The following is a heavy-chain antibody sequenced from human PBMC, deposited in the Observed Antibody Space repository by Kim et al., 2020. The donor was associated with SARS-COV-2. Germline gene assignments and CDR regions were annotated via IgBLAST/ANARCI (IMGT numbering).Heavy chain of an antibody. D-gene: IGHD2-2*01. CDR1: GGSFSGYY. CDR3: ARGPTCSNPNCPDYYYYYG. V-gene: IGHV4-34*01. Sequence: SETLSLTCTVYGGSFSGYYWSWIRQPPGKGLEWIGEINHSGSTNYNPSLKTRVTISVDTSKNQFSLKLSSVTAADTAVYYCARGPTCSNPNCPDYYYYYG. CDR2: INHSGST. J-gene: IGHJ6*01.